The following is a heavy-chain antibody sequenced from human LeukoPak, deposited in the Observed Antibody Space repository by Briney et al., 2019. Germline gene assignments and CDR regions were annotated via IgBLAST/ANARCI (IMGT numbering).Heavy chain of an antibody. D-gene: IGHD4-17*01. V-gene: IGHV4-59*08. Sequence: SETLSLTCTVSGGSITSYYWAWLRQPPEKGLEWIGYIYYSGYNNYNPSLKSRVSMSVDTSKNQLSLKLTSVTAADTAVYYCARHTIASDGARLFDYWGRGTLVTVSS. CDR3: ARHTIASDGARLFDY. CDR2: IYYSGYN. J-gene: IGHJ4*02. CDR1: GGSITSYY.